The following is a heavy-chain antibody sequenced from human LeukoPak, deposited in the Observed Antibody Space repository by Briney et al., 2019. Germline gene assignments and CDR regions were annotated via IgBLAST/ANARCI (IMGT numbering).Heavy chain of an antibody. V-gene: IGHV4-34*01. CDR3: ARVRNYVWGSYRYKSFDY. Sequence: SETLSLTCAVYGGSFSGYYWRWLRQPPGEGLEWIGEINHSGSTNYNPSLKSRVTISVDTSKNQFSLKLSSVTAADTAVYYCARVRNYVWGSYRYKSFDYWGQGTLVTVSS. CDR1: GGSFSGYY. J-gene: IGHJ4*02. CDR2: INHSGST. D-gene: IGHD3-16*02.